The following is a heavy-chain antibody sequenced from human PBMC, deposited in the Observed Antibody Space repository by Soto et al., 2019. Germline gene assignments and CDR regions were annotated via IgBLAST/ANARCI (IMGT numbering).Heavy chain of an antibody. CDR3: AREGSYSAYNFAHGIQLWSFDF. Sequence: SETLSLPCTVSGGSINTFYWSWVRQPAGKGLEWIGRIFSSGSTSFNPSLESRVAMSVDTSKNHFSLNLSSVTAADMAVYYCAREGSYSAYNFAHGIQLWSFDFWGQGALVTAP. D-gene: IGHD5-12*01. CDR1: GGSINTFY. CDR2: IFSSGST. V-gene: IGHV4-4*07. J-gene: IGHJ4*02.